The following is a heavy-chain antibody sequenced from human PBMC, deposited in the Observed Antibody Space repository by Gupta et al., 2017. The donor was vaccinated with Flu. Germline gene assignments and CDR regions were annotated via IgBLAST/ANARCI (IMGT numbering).Heavy chain of an antibody. Sequence: ELQLVESGGGLVQPGGSLRLSCKASVFTFTTFGMNWVLQIPGNRPECISNISSTSSNIYYADSVKGRFTISRDNAKDSLYLQMNSLRDEETAVYYCARYCSGGNCSPSFYHDAMDVWGQGTTVTVSS. D-gene: IGHD2-15*01. J-gene: IGHJ6*02. CDR2: ISSTSSNI. CDR1: VFTFTTFG. CDR3: ARYCSGGNCSPSFYHDAMDV. V-gene: IGHV3-48*02.